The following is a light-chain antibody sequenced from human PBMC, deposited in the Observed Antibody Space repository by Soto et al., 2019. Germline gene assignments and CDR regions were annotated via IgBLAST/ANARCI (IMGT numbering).Light chain of an antibody. Sequence: ILFAQSPGSLSLSPGERATLSCRASQSVSSSYVAWYQQKPGQAPRLLIYGASSRATGIPDRFSGSGSGTDFTLTISRLEPEDFAVYYCQQYGSSPRTFGQGTKVDIK. V-gene: IGKV3-20*01. CDR1: QSVSSSY. CDR3: QQYGSSPRT. CDR2: GAS. J-gene: IGKJ1*01.